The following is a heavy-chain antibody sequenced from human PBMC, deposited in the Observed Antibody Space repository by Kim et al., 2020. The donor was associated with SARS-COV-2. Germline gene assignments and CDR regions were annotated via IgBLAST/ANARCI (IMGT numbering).Heavy chain of an antibody. CDR2: ISSSGATI. J-gene: IGHJ3*01. Sequence: GGSLRLSCATSGFTFSSYEMNWVRQAPGKGLEWVSYISSSGATIYYADSVKGRFTISRDNAKNSLYRQMDSLRAEDTAVYYCARDHGIAVAGDAFNVWGQGTVVSVSS. CDR3: ARDHGIAVAGDAFNV. D-gene: IGHD6-19*01. CDR1: GFTFSSYE. V-gene: IGHV3-48*03.